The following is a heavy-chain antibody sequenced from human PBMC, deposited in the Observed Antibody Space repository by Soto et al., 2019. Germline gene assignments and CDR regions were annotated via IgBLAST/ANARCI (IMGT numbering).Heavy chain of an antibody. CDR2: IYYSGST. Sequence: SETLSLTCTVSGGSISSGGYYWSWIRQHPGKGLEWIGYIYYSGSTYYNPSLKSRVTISVDTSKNQFSLKLSSVTAADTAVYYCALRSMAVLPEYWGQGTLVTVSS. V-gene: IGHV4-31*03. CDR3: ALRSMAVLPEY. D-gene: IGHD3-3*02. J-gene: IGHJ4*02. CDR1: GGSISSGGYY.